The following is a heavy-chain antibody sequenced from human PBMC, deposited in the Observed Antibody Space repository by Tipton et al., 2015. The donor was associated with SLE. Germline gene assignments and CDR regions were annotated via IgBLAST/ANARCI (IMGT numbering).Heavy chain of an antibody. V-gene: IGHV3-30*18. CDR1: GFTFSSYG. D-gene: IGHD6-19*01. Sequence: SLRLSCAASGFTFSSYGMHWVRQAPGKGLEWVAVISYDGSNKYYADSVKGRFTISRDNSKNTLYLQMNSLRAEDTAVYYCAKEGYSSGWYPLGYYYYTDVWGKGTTVTVSS. CDR2: ISYDGSNK. J-gene: IGHJ6*03. CDR3: AKEGYSSGWYPLGYYYYTDV.